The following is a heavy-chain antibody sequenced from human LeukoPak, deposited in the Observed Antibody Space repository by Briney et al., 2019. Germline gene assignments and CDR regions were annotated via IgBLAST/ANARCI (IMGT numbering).Heavy chain of an antibody. J-gene: IGHJ4*02. CDR1: GGSISSSSYY. Sequence: SETLSLTCTVSGGSISSSSYYWGWVRQPPGKGLEWIGSIYYSGSTYYNPSLKSRVTISVDTSKNQFSLKLSSVTAADTAVYYCARGRWLQLARFDYWGQGTLVTVSS. D-gene: IGHD5-24*01. CDR3: ARGRWLQLARFDY. CDR2: IYYSGST. V-gene: IGHV4-39*07.